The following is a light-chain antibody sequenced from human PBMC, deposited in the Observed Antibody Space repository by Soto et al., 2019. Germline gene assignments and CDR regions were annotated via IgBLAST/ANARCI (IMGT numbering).Light chain of an antibody. CDR2: EAS. J-gene: IGKJ1*01. Sequence: DIQMTQSPSTLSSSVGDRVTITCRASQSISTWLAWYQQKPGKAPKVLIYEASKLESGVPSRFSGSGSGTKFTLTISPLQPDDVATYYCQQYNSYQWTFGQGTKVEIK. CDR1: QSISTW. V-gene: IGKV1-5*01. CDR3: QQYNSYQWT.